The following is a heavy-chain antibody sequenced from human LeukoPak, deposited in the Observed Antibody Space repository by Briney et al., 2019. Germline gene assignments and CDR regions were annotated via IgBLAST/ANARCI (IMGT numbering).Heavy chain of an antibody. Sequence: SETLSLTCTVSGGSISGHYWTWIRQPPGEGLEWIGQIHYSGRPDYNPSLKSRVAISVDTSKNQPSLKVTSVTGADTAVYYCARFGVDYDMDVWGQGPTVTVSS. CDR3: ARFGVDYDMDV. D-gene: IGHD3-16*01. CDR1: GGSISGHY. J-gene: IGHJ6*02. CDR2: IHYSGRP. V-gene: IGHV4-59*11.